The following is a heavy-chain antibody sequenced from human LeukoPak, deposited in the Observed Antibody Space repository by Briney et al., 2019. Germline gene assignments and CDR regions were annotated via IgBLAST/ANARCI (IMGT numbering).Heavy chain of an antibody. V-gene: IGHV3-23*01. D-gene: IGHD3-9*01. CDR3: AKWGDYDVLTGYYVSDY. CDR1: GFTFSNYA. Sequence: GASLRLSCAASGFTFSNYAMSWVRQAPGKGLEWVSAITGSGGNTYYADSVKGRFTISRDNSKNTVSLQMNSLRAEDTAVYYCAKWGDYDVLTGYYVSDYWGQGTLVTVSS. J-gene: IGHJ4*02. CDR2: ITGSGGNT.